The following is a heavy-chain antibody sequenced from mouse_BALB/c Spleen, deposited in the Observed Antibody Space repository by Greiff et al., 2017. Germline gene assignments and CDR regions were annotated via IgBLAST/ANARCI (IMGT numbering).Heavy chain of an antibody. V-gene: IGHV1-69*02. D-gene: IGHD1-1*01. CDR2: IDPSDSYT. CDR3: ARNYGSSYYFDY. CDR1: GYTFTSYW. Sequence: QVQLQQPGAALVKPGASVKLSCKASGYTFTSYWMHWVKQRPGQGLEWIGEIDPSDSYTNYNQKFKGKATLTVDKSSSTAYMQLSSLTSEDSAVYYCARNYGSSYYFDYWGQGTTLTVSS. J-gene: IGHJ2*01.